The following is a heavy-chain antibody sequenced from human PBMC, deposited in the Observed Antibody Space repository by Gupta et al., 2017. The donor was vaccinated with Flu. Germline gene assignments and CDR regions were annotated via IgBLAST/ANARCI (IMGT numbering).Heavy chain of an antibody. CDR3: AKDMKDGTTWTGTDY. J-gene: IGHJ4*02. D-gene: IGHD1-1*01. CDR2: ISWNSGSI. Sequence: APGKGLEGVSGISWNSGSIGYADSVKGRFTISRDNAKNSLYLQMNSLRAEDTALYYCAKDMKDGTTWTGTDYWGQGTLVTVSS. V-gene: IGHV3-9*01.